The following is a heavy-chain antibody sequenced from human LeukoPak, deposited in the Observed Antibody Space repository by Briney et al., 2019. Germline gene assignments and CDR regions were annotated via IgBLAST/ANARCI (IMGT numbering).Heavy chain of an antibody. J-gene: IGHJ3*02. CDR2: ISYDGSNK. V-gene: IGHV3-30-3*01. D-gene: IGHD2-21*01. CDR3: ARDKLVGITDAFDI. CDR1: GFTFSSYT. Sequence: GGSLRLSCAASGFTFSSYTLHWVRQGPGKGLEWVAVISYDGSNKYYADSVRGRFTISRDNSKNTLYLQMDSLRADDTAVYYCARDKLVGITDAFDIWGQGTMVTVSS.